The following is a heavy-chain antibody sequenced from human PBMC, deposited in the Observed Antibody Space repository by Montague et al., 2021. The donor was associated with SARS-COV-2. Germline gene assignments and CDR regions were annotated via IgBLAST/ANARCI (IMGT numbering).Heavy chain of an antibody. D-gene: IGHD4-17*01. CDR3: AGGRTVTNMYFYYYGMDV. CDR2: INNSGSA. Sequence: SETLSLTCAVCGGSFSRYYYNWIRQPPGKGLEWIGEINNSGSANYHPSLNSRVTMSVDTSKNQFSLKLSSVTAADTAVYYCAGGRTVTNMYFYYYGMDVWGQGTTVTVS. J-gene: IGHJ6*02. V-gene: IGHV4-34*01. CDR1: GGSFSRYY.